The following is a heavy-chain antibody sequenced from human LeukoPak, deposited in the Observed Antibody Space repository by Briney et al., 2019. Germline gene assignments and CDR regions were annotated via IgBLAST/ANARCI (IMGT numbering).Heavy chain of an antibody. CDR1: GGSISGYY. CDR3: TREIRSTGYDP. V-gene: IGHV4-59*01. J-gene: IGHJ5*02. Sequence: SETLSLTCTVSGGSISGYYWNYFRQPPGKGLEWIGSIFYSGSTNYNPSLKSRVTISVDTSKNQFSLKLSSVTTADTAVYYCTREIRSTGYDPWGQGTLVIVSS. D-gene: IGHD3-10*01. CDR2: IFYSGST.